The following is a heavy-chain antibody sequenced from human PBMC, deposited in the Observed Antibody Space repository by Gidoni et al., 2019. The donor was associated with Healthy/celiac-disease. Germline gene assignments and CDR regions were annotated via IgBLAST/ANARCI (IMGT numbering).Heavy chain of an antibody. J-gene: IGHJ3*02. CDR1: GGTFSSYP. CDR3: ARYRITMVRGVIKEDAFDI. CDR2: IIPIFGTA. Sequence: QMQLVQSGAEVKKPGSSVKVSCKASGGTFSSYPISWVRQAPGQGLEWMGGIIPIFGTANYAQKFQGRVTITADESTSTAYMELSSLRSEDTAVYYCARYRITMVRGVIKEDAFDIWGQGTMVTVSS. D-gene: IGHD3-10*01. V-gene: IGHV1-69*01.